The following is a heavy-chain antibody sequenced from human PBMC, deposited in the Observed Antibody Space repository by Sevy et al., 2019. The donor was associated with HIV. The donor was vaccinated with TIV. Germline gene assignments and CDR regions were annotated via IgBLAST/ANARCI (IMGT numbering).Heavy chain of an antibody. J-gene: IGHJ6*02. CDR1: GGSFSGYY. CDR2: INHSGST. V-gene: IGHV4-34*01. D-gene: IGHD1-26*01. CDR3: ARGKGGVYGMDV. Sequence: SETLSLTCAVYGGSFSGYYWSWIRQPPGKGLEWIGEINHSGSTNYNPSLKSGVTISVDTSKNQFSLKLSSVTAADTAVYYCARGKGGVYGMDVWGQGTTVTVSS.